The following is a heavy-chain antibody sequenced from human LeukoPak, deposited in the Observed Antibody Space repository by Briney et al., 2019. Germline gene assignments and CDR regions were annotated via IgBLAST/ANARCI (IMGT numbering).Heavy chain of an antibody. CDR3: ARRSYNSPFRY. V-gene: IGHV4-34*01. J-gene: IGHJ4*02. CDR1: GFTFSSYA. Sequence: GSLRLSCAASGFTFSSYAMSWIRQPPGKGLEWIGEINHSGSTNYNPSLKSRVTISVDTSKNQFSLKLSSVTAADTAVYYCARRSYNSPFRYWGQGTLVTVSS. D-gene: IGHD5-24*01. CDR2: INHSGST.